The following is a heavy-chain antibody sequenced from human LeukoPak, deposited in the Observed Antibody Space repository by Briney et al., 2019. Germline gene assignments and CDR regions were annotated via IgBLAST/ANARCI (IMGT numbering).Heavy chain of an antibody. J-gene: IGHJ4*02. CDR3: ARDGEQLVRSAAVGDY. D-gene: IGHD6-6*01. CDR1: GYTFTSYG. Sequence: ASVTVSCKASGYTFTSYGISWVRQAPGQGLEWMGWISAYNGNTNYAQKLQGRVTMTTDTSTSTAYMELRSLRSDDTAVYYCARDGEQLVRSAAVGDYWGQGTVCTVSS. V-gene: IGHV1-18*01. CDR2: ISAYNGNT.